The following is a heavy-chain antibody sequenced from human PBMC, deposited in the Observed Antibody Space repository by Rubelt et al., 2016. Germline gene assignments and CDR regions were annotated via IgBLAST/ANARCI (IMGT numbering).Heavy chain of an antibody. CDR2: ITHSGTT. CDR1: GGSLTDFY. Sequence: QVQLRQWGAGLLKPSETLSLTCDVYGGSLTDFYWNWIRPPPGKGLEWIGDITHSGTTNYTPSLKSRVTISVDTSKKQFPLKLTSVTAADTAAYDCERAEDYYSSWFDPWGQGTLVTVSS. V-gene: IGHV4-34*02. CDR3: ERAEDYYSSWFDP. D-gene: IGHD3-22*01. J-gene: IGHJ5*02.